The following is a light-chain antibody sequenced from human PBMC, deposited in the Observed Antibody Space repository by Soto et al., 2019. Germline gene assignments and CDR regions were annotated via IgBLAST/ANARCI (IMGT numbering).Light chain of an antibody. V-gene: IGKV3-20*01. J-gene: IGKJ2*01. CDR2: DAS. Sequence: ELVMTQSPATLSVSPGERATLSCRASQSFSSNVAWYQQKPGQAPRLLIYDASSRATGIPDRFSGSGSGTDFTLTISRLEPEDFAVYYCQQYGSPPRTFGQGTKVDIK. CDR3: QQYGSPPRT. CDR1: QSFSSN.